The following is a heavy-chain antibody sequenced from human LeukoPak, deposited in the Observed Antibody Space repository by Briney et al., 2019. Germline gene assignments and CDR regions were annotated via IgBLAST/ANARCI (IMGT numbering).Heavy chain of an antibody. V-gene: IGHV3-21*01. CDR1: GFTFSSYS. CDR2: ISSSSSYI. J-gene: IGHJ4*02. CDR3: ARDWASGSYWFDY. D-gene: IGHD3-10*01. Sequence: RGSLRLSCAASGFTFSSYSMNWVRQAPGKGLEWVSSISSSSSYIYYADSVKGRFTISRDNAKNSLYLQMNSLRAEDTAVYYCARDWASGSYWFDYWGQGTLVTVSS.